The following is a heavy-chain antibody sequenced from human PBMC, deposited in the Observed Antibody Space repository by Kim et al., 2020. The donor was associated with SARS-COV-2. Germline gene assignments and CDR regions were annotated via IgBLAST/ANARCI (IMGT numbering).Heavy chain of an antibody. CDR1: GGSISSSNW. J-gene: IGHJ4*02. Sequence: SETLSLTCAVSGGSISSSNWWSWVRQPPGKGLEWIGEIYHSGSTNYNPSLKSRVTISVDKSKNQFSLKLSSVTAADTAVYYCARISSDYDYVWGSYRSQYYFDYWGQGTLVTVSS. D-gene: IGHD3-16*02. CDR3: ARISSDYDYVWGSYRSQYYFDY. V-gene: IGHV4-4*02. CDR2: IYHSGST.